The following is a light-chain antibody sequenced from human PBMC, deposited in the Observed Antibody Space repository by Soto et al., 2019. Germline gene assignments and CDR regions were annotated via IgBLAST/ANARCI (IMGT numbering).Light chain of an antibody. V-gene: IGKV1-12*01. CDR3: QQTSSFPLT. CDR2: AAS. J-gene: IGKJ4*01. Sequence: DIQMTQSPSFVSASVGDRVTITCRASQGITSWLAWYQQKPGIAPKLLIHAASSLESGVPSRFSGSGSGTDFTLDISSLQPEDFATYYCQQTSSFPLTLGVGTKVEIK. CDR1: QGITSW.